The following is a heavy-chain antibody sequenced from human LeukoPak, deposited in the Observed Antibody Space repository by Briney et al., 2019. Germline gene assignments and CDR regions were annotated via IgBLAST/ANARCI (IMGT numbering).Heavy chain of an antibody. J-gene: IGHJ5*02. V-gene: IGHV1-18*01. CDR2: ISAYNGNT. D-gene: IGHD3-10*01. Sequence: ASVKVSCKASGYTFTSYGISWVRQAPGQGLEWMGWISAYNGNTNYAQKLQGRVTMTTDTSTSTAYMELRSLRSDDTAVYYCARDYYGSGSYYNSPYNWFDPWGQGTLVTVSS. CDR3: ARDYYGSGSYYNSPYNWFDP. CDR1: GYTFTSYG.